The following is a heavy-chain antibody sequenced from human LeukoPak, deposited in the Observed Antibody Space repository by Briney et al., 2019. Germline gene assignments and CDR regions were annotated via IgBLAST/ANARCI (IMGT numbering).Heavy chain of an antibody. J-gene: IGHJ6*03. Sequence: PGGSLRLSCAASGFTFSNYGMHWVRQAPGKGVERGAFIRYDGSNKNFADSLKGGLTIARENSKKRLYMEMKSLRPEETGGYYCAKDWRRIVVVGPITRHGNYMHVWGKGTTVTISS. CDR2: IRYDGSNK. V-gene: IGHV3-30*02. D-gene: IGHD2-15*01. CDR3: AKDWRRIVVVGPITRHGNYMHV. CDR1: GFTFSNYG.